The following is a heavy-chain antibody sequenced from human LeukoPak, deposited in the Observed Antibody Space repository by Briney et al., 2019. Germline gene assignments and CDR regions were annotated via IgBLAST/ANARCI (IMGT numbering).Heavy chain of an antibody. J-gene: IGHJ4*02. CDR3: ARQFRDSSGYYSYYFDY. V-gene: IGHV5-51*01. CDR2: IYPGDSDT. Sequence: VEYLNISCKGSGYSFTTYWIGWVRQIPGRGLEWMGIIYPGDSDTRYSPSFQGQVTTSADKSISTAYLQWSSLKASDTAMYYCARQFRDSSGYYSYYFDYWGQGTLVTVSS. CDR1: GYSFTTYW. D-gene: IGHD3-22*01.